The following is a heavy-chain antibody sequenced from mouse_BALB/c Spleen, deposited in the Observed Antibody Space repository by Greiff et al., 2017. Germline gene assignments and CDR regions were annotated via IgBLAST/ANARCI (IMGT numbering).Heavy chain of an antibody. V-gene: IGHV1-7*01. CDR2: INPSTGYT. Sequence: QVQLQQSGAELAKPGASVKMSCKASGYTFTSYWMHWVKQRPGQGLEWIGYINPSTGYTEYNQKFKDKATLTADKSSSTAYMQLSSLTSEDSAVYYCARTFYYGNSYYYAMDYWGQGTSVTVSS. CDR3: ARTFYYGNSYYYAMDY. CDR1: GYTFTSYW. D-gene: IGHD2-1*01. J-gene: IGHJ4*01.